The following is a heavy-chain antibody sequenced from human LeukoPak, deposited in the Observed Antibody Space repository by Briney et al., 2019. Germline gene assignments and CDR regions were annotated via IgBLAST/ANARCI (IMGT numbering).Heavy chain of an antibody. J-gene: IGHJ4*02. CDR3: ARDLGSSTVTTAFDY. Sequence: GGSLRLSCAASGFIFNDYYMSWIRQAPGKGLEWLSYISRTGNTIYYRDSVKGRFTISRDNANNLLHLQMDNLRAEDTAVYYCARDLGSSTVTTAFDYWGQGTLVTVSS. CDR2: ISRTGNTI. CDR1: GFIFNDYY. D-gene: IGHD4-17*01. V-gene: IGHV3-11*01.